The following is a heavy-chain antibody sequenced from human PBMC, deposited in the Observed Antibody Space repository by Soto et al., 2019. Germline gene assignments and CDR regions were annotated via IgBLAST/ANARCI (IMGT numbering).Heavy chain of an antibody. J-gene: IGHJ4*02. V-gene: IGHV2-5*01. CDR1: GFSLTTSGVC. Sequence: QITLKESGPTLVKPTQTLTLTSTSSGFSLTTSGVCVGWIRQPPGKALEWLALIYWNDDQYYLPSLKTRLTITKYTSRNQVVRTMTNMDAGDTATYYWAHKHPAADLTFEYWGQGSLVTVS. D-gene: IGHD6-13*01. CDR3: AHKHPAADLTFEY. CDR2: IYWNDDQ.